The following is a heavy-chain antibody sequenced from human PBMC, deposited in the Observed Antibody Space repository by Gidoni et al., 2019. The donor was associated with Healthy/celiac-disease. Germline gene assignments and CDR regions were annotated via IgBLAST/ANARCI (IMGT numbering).Heavy chain of an antibody. J-gene: IGHJ3*02. V-gene: IGHV3-21*01. Sequence: EVQLVESGGGLVKPGGSLRLSCAASGFTFSSYSMNWVRQAPGKGLEWVSSIRSSSSYIYYADSVKGRFTISRDNAKNSLYLQMNSLRAEDTAVYYCARLISCSSTSCYMGAFDIWGQGTMVTVSS. D-gene: IGHD2-2*02. CDR1: GFTFSSYS. CDR2: IRSSSSYI. CDR3: ARLISCSSTSCYMGAFDI.